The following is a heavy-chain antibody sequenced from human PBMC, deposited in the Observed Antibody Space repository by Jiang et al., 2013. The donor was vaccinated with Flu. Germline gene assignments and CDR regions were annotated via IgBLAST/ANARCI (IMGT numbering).Heavy chain of an antibody. CDR1: GDSISSAGNS. Sequence: GPGLVKPSETLSLTCTISGDSISSAGNSWSWIRQPPGKRLEWIGYIYNSGTTYYNPSLKRRVNISGDTPKNQFSLNLRSVTAADTAVYYCARAFKFYSSGRYLFDDWGQGILVTVSS. CDR3: ARAFKFYSSGRYLFDD. CDR2: IYNSGTT. D-gene: IGHD3-10*01. V-gene: IGHV4-30-4*07. J-gene: IGHJ4*02.